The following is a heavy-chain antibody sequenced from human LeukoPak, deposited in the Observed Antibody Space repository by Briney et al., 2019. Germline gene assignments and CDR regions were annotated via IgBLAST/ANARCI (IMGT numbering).Heavy chain of an antibody. D-gene: IGHD3-3*01. V-gene: IGHV1-69*13. CDR1: GGTFSSYA. Sequence: ASVKVSCKASGGTFSSYAISWVRQAPGQGLEWMGGIIPIFGTANYAQKFQGRVTITADESTSTAYMELSSLRSEDTAVYYCAVWAPPAPTVLEWTPFDIWGQGTMVTVSS. CDR2: IIPIFGTA. J-gene: IGHJ3*02. CDR3: AVWAPPAPTVLEWTPFDI.